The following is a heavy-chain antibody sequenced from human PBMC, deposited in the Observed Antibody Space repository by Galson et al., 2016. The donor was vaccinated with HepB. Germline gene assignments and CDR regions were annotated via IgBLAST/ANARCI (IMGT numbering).Heavy chain of an antibody. CDR1: GYTFSPYG. CDR2: ISYDGSHT. CDR3: ARGATGTMSWFDP. V-gene: IGHV3-30*03. Sequence: SLRLSCAGSGYTFSPYGMHWVRQAPGKGLEWVALISYDGSHTYYADSVTGRFTISRDNSRSTLYLQMNSLRAEDTAVYYCARGATGTMSWFDPWGQGTLVTVSS. J-gene: IGHJ5*02. D-gene: IGHD4-17*01.